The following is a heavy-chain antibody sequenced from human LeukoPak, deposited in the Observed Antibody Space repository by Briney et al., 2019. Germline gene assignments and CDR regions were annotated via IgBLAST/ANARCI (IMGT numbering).Heavy chain of an antibody. CDR2: IGAGGTFT. Sequence: GGSLRLSCTASGFTFSSYAMNWVRQAPGKGLEWVSGIGAGGTFTYYADSVKGRFTISRDNSRNTLYLQMNSLRADDTAVYYCATDQRYAFDYWGQGILVTVSS. J-gene: IGHJ4*02. CDR3: ATDQRYAFDY. V-gene: IGHV3-23*01. CDR1: GFTFSSYA. D-gene: IGHD3-9*01.